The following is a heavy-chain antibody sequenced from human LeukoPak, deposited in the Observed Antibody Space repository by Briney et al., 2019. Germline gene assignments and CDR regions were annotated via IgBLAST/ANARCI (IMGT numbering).Heavy chain of an antibody. CDR3: TTDPHSSGRDY. J-gene: IGHJ4*02. CDR2: IKSKTDGGTT. Sequence: GGALRLSYAASGFTFSNAWMSWVRQAPGKGLEWVGRIKSKTDGGTTDYAAPVKGSFTISRDDSKNTLYLQMNSLKTEDTAVYYCTTDPHSSGRDYWGQGTLVTVSS. CDR1: GFTFSNAW. V-gene: IGHV3-15*01. D-gene: IGHD6-19*01.